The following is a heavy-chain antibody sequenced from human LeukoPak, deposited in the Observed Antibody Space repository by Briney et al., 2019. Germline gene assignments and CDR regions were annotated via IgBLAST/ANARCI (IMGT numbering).Heavy chain of an antibody. J-gene: IGHJ5*02. CDR3: ASTNDFGDYMGA. Sequence: SQTLSLTCAVSGGTISSGGYSWSWIRQPPGKGLEWIGYMYHGGSTYYNPSLEGRVTISVDRSKNQFSLKVSSVTAADTAVYYCASTNDFGDYMGAWGQGTLVTVSS. CDR2: MYHGGST. D-gene: IGHD4-17*01. V-gene: IGHV4-30-2*01. CDR1: GGTISSGGYS.